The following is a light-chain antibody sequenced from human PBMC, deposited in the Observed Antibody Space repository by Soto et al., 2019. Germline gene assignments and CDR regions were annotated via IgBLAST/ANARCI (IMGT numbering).Light chain of an antibody. CDR2: GAS. J-gene: IGKJ1*01. CDR1: QSVSKNY. CDR3: QQYGSSGT. Sequence: IVLTQSPGTLSLSPGERATLSCRASQSVSKNYLAWYQQKPGQAPRLLIYGASNRATGIPDRFSVSGSGTDFTLTISRLHPEDVAVYDCQQYGSSGTFGQGTKVDIK. V-gene: IGKV3-20*01.